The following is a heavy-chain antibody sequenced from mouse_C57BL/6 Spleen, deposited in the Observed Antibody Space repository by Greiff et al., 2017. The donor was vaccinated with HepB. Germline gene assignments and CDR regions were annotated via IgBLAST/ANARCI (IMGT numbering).Heavy chain of an antibody. CDR1: GYTFTEYT. V-gene: IGHV1-62-2*01. CDR3: ARTEDNYGNADWYFDV. Sequence: VQLQQSGAELVKPGASVKLSCKASGYTFTEYTIHWVKQRSGQGLEWIGWFYPGSGSIKYNEKFKDKATLTADKSSSTVYMELSRLTSEDSAVYFWARTEDNYGNADWYFDVWGTGTTVTVSS. J-gene: IGHJ1*03. D-gene: IGHD2-1*01. CDR2: FYPGSGSI.